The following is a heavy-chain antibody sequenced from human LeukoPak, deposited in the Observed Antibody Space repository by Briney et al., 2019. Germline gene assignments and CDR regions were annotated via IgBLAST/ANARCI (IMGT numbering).Heavy chain of an antibody. V-gene: IGHV4-39*07. D-gene: IGHD5-24*01. J-gene: IGHJ4*02. CDR2: IYYSGST. CDR1: GDSISSSSYY. CDR3: AREGDGYNY. Sequence: SETLSLTCTVSGDSISSSSYYWGWIRQPPGKGLEWIGSIYYSGSTYYNPSLKSRVTISVDTSKNQFSLKLSSVTAADTAVYYCAREGDGYNYWGQGTLVTVSS.